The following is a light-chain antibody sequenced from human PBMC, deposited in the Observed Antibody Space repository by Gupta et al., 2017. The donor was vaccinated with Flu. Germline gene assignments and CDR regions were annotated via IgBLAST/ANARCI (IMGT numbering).Light chain of an antibody. CDR3: QQGNSTSWT. CDR1: QSISSY. J-gene: IGKJ1*01. CDR2: AAS. Sequence: DIQLPQSPSSLSASVGDRVTITCRASQSISSYLDWYQQKPGKAPKLLIYAASSLQSGVPSRFSGSGSGTDFTLTISSLQPEDFATYYCQQGNSTSWTFGQGTKVEIK. V-gene: IGKV1-39*01.